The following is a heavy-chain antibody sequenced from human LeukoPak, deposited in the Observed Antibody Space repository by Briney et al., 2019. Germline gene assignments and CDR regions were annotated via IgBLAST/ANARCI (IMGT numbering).Heavy chain of an antibody. Sequence: EASVKVSCKASGGTFSSYAISWVRQAPGQGLEWMGGIIPIFGTANYAQKFRGRVTITTDESTSTAYMELSSLRSEDTAVYYCARDIRGLYGSGSSCWFDPWGQGTLVTVSS. V-gene: IGHV1-69*05. CDR2: IIPIFGTA. CDR1: GGTFSSYA. D-gene: IGHD3-10*01. CDR3: ARDIRGLYGSGSSCWFDP. J-gene: IGHJ5*02.